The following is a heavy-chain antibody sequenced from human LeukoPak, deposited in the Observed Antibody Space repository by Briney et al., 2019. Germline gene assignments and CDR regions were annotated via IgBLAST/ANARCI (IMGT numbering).Heavy chain of an antibody. D-gene: IGHD5-24*01. CDR2: ISYDGSNK. V-gene: IGHV3-30*18. J-gene: IGHJ4*02. CDR1: GFTFSSYG. Sequence: PGGSLRLSCAASGFTFSSYGMHWVRQAPGKGLEWVAVISYDGSNKYYADSVKGRFTISRDNSKNTLYLQMNSLRAEDTAVYYCAKDLVGEMATINLDYWGQGTLVTVSS. CDR3: AKDLVGEMATINLDY.